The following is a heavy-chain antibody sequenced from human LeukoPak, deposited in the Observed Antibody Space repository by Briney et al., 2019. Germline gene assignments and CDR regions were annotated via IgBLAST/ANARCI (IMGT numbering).Heavy chain of an antibody. Sequence: SETLSLPCTVSGASISSSSYYWGWIPQPPGKGLEWIGSIYYSASTYYNPSLKSRVTISVDTSKNHFSLKLSSVTAADTAVYYCARHVASDASDIWGQGTMVTVSS. CDR1: GASISSSSYY. V-gene: IGHV4-39*01. CDR2: IYYSAST. J-gene: IGHJ3*02. CDR3: ARHVASDASDI.